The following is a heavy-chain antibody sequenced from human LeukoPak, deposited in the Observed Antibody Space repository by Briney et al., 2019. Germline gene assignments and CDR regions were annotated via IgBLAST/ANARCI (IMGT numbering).Heavy chain of an antibody. J-gene: IGHJ4*02. V-gene: IGHV4-34*01. CDR2: INHSGST. Sequence: PSETLSLTCAVYGGSFSGYYWSWIRQPPGKGLEWIGEINHSGSTNYNPSLKGRVTISVDTSKNQFSLKLSSVTAADTAVYYCARISKAGGSSKFRDYWGQGTLVTVSS. D-gene: IGHD2-15*01. CDR3: ARISKAGGSSKFRDY. CDR1: GGSFSGYY.